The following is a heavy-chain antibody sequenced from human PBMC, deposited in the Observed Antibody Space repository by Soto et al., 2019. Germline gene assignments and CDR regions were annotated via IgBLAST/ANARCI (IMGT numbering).Heavy chain of an antibody. J-gene: IGHJ6*02. CDR1: GFTFSTYA. CDR2: ISGSGGSI. Sequence: EVQLLESGGGLVQPGGSLRLSCAASGFTFSTYAMNWVRQAPGNGLEWVSAISGSGGSIHYADSVKGRFTISRDNSKNTLYLQMNSLRDEDTAVYHCVKGYWKGDGWGQGTTVTVSS. V-gene: IGHV3-23*01. CDR3: VKGYWKGDG. D-gene: IGHD1-1*01.